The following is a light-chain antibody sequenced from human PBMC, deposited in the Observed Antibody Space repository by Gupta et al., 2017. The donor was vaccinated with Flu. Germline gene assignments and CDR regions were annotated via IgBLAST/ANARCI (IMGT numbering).Light chain of an antibody. J-gene: IGKJ3*01. CDR2: WAS. Sequence: NCKSSQSVLYSSNNNNYLAWYQQSPGQPPKLLIYWASTRESGVPDRFSGSGSGTDFTLTISSLQAEDVAVYYCQQYYSTPFTFGPGTKVGVK. V-gene: IGKV4-1*01. CDR3: QQYYSTPFT. CDR1: QSVLYSSNNNNY.